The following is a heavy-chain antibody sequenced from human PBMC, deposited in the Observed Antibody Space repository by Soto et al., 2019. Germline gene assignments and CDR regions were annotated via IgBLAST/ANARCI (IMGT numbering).Heavy chain of an antibody. CDR3: ARVGEGATSKYYYYYGMDV. CDR2: INAGNGNT. J-gene: IGHJ6*02. V-gene: IGHV1-3*01. Sequence: ASVKVSCKASGYTFTSYAMHWVRQAPGQRLEWMGWINAGNGNTKYSQKFQGRVTITRDTSASTAYMELSSLRSEDTAVYYCARVGEGATSKYYYYYGMDVWGQGTTVTVS. D-gene: IGHD1-26*01. CDR1: GYTFTSYA.